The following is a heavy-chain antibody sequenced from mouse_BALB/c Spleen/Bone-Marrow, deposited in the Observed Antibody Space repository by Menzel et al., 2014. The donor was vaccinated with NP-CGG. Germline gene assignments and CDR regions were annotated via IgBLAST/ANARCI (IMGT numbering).Heavy chain of an antibody. J-gene: IGHJ4*01. D-gene: IGHD1-2*01. V-gene: IGHV5-17*02. CDR1: GFTFSSFG. CDR3: ARKDYFGYAAMDY. Sequence: EVKVVESGGGLVQPGGSRKLSCAASGFTFSSFGMHWVRQAPEKGLEWVAYISGGSSIIYYADTVKGSFTISRDNPKNTLFLQMTSLRSEDTAIYYCARKDYFGYAAMDYWGQGTSVTVSS. CDR2: ISGGSSII.